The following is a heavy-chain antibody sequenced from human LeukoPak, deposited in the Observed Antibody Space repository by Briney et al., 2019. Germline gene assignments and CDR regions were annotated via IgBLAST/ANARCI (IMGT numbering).Heavy chain of an antibody. D-gene: IGHD3-10*01. J-gene: IGHJ6*02. Sequence: SETLSLTCAVYGGSFSGYYWSWIRQPPGKGLEWIGEINHSGSTNYNPSLKSRVTISVDTSKNQFSLKLSSVTAADTAVYYCARGGNYYGSGSYYPRFYYYYGMDDWGQGTTVTVSS. CDR2: INHSGST. V-gene: IGHV4-34*01. CDR1: GGSFSGYY. CDR3: ARGGNYYGSGSYYPRFYYYYGMDD.